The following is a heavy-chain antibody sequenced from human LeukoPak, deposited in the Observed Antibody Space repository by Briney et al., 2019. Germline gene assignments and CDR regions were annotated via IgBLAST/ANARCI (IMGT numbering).Heavy chain of an antibody. J-gene: IGHJ4*02. D-gene: IGHD5-12*01. CDR1: GYTFTSYY. CDR3: ARDIRGGLRLPAVGPATNY. V-gene: IGHV1-46*01. Sequence: GASVKVSCKASGYTFTSYYMHWVRQAPGQGLEWMGIINPSGGSTSYAQKLQGRVTMTRDMSTSTVYMELSSLRSEDTAVYYCARDIRGGLRLPAVGPATNYWGQGTLVTVSS. CDR2: INPSGGST.